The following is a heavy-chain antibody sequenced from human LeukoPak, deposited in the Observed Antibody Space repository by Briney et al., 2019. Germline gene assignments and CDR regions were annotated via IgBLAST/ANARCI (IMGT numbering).Heavy chain of an antibody. Sequence: PSETLSLTCSVSGYSISSGYFWGWIRQPPGRGLEWIGIIHSGESPYYSPSLESRISISIDTSKNQFSLKLSSVTAADTAVYYCARVKVRLRYYFDYWGQGTLVTVSS. J-gene: IGHJ4*02. V-gene: IGHV4-38-2*02. CDR1: GYSISSGYF. CDR2: IHSGESP. D-gene: IGHD2-2*01. CDR3: ARVKVRLRYYFDY.